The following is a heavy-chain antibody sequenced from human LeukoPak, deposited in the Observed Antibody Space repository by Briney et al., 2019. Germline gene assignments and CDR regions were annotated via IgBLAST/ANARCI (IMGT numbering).Heavy chain of an antibody. CDR2: ITGDGAGT. V-gene: IGHV3-43*02. Sequence: GGSLRLSCAASGFIFDDYAMHWVRQAPGKGLEWVSLITGDGAGTYYEDSVRGRFTISRDNSKNSLYLIMNSLRTEDTALYYCTKGGVGKGGGPKFPMERWGQGTTVTVSS. CDR3: TKGGVGKGGGPKFPMER. D-gene: IGHD1-1*01. CDR1: GFIFDDYA. J-gene: IGHJ6*02.